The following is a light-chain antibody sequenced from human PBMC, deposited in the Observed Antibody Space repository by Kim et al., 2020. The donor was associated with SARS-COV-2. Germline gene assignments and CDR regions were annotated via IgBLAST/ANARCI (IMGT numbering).Light chain of an antibody. CDR3: HQYGSSRWT. J-gene: IGKJ1*01. CDR2: GAS. CDR1: QSVRNNY. Sequence: SPGEIATLSCRASQSVRNNYLAWYQQKPGQAPRLLIYGASSRATGIPDRFSGSESGIDFTLTISRLEPEDFAVYYCHQYGSSRWTFGQGTKVDIK. V-gene: IGKV3-20*01.